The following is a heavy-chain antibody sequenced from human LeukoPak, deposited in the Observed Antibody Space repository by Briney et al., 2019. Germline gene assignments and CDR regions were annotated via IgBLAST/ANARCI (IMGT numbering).Heavy chain of an antibody. D-gene: IGHD3-9*01. CDR3: ARDVRVPFLHYDIRWSGFDP. CDR2: INHSGST. V-gene: IGHV4-30-4*08. J-gene: IGHJ5*02. Sequence: PSQTLSLTCTVSGGSISSDDYYWSWIRQPPGKGLEWIGEINHSGSTNYNPSLKSRVTISVDTSKNQFSLKLSSVTAADTAVYYCARDVRVPFLHYDIRWSGFDPWGQGTLVTVSS. CDR1: GGSISSDDYY.